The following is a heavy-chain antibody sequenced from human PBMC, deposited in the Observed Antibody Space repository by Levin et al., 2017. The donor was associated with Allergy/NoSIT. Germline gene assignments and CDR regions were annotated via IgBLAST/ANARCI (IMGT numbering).Heavy chain of an antibody. Sequence: GESLKISCAASGFTFSSYAMSWVRQAPGKGLEWVSAISGSGGSTYYADSVKGRFTISRDNSKNTLYLQMNSLRAEDTAVYYCAKDYSSWVLAFDSWGQGTMVTVSS. D-gene: IGHD6-13*01. CDR3: AKDYSSWVLAFDS. CDR1: GFTFSSYA. CDR2: ISGSGGST. J-gene: IGHJ3*02. V-gene: IGHV3-23*01.